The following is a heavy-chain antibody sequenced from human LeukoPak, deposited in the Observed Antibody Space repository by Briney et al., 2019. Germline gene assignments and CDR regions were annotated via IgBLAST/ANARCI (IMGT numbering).Heavy chain of an antibody. CDR1: GFTLSSYI. Sequence: PGGSLRLSCAASGFTLSSYIMNWVRQAPGKGLEWVSSIGSSNNKIYYADSVKGRFTISRDNSKNTLYLQMNSLRAEDTAVYYCANGPLYEGTQVDYWGQGTLVTVSS. J-gene: IGHJ4*02. CDR2: IGSSNNKI. D-gene: IGHD3-3*01. CDR3: ANGPLYEGTQVDY. V-gene: IGHV3-21*04.